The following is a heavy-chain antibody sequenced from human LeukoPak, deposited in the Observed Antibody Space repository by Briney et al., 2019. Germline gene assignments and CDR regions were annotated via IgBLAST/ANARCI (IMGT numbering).Heavy chain of an antibody. CDR3: ATDLGDPYYFDY. D-gene: IGHD3-16*01. Sequence: GGSLRLSCAASGFTVSSNYMSWVRQAPGKGPEWVSVIYSGGSTYYADSVKGRFTISRDNSENTLCLQMNSLRAEDTAVYYCATDLGDPYYFDYWGQGTLVTVSS. CDR1: GFTVSSNY. J-gene: IGHJ4*02. CDR2: IYSGGST. V-gene: IGHV3-53*01.